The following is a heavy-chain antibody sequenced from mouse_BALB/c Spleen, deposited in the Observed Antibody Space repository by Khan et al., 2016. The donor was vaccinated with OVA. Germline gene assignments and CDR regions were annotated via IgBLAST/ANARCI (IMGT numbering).Heavy chain of an antibody. J-gene: IGHJ2*01. V-gene: IGHV3-2*02. Sequence: EVQLQESGPGLVKPSQSLSLTCTVTGYSISSGYAWNWIRQFPGNKLEWMVYISYSGVTSYTPSLKSRISITRDTSKNQFFLQLNSVTTEDTATNYGARGNYYGDYVDYWGQGTTLTVSS. CDR2: ISYSGVT. CDR3: ARGNYYGDYVDY. D-gene: IGHD1-1*01. CDR1: GYSISSGYA.